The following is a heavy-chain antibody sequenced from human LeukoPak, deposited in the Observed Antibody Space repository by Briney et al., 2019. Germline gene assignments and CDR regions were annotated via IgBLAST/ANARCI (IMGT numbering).Heavy chain of an antibody. D-gene: IGHD3-10*01. CDR1: GFTFSSYG. Sequence: GGSLRLSCAASGFTFSSYGMHWVRQAPGKGLEWVAVISYDGSNKYYADSVKGRFTISRDNSKNTLYLQMNSLRAEDTAVYYCAKDRDELLWLGTADYWGQGTLVTVSS. J-gene: IGHJ4*02. CDR2: ISYDGSNK. V-gene: IGHV3-30*18. CDR3: AKDRDELLWLGTADY.